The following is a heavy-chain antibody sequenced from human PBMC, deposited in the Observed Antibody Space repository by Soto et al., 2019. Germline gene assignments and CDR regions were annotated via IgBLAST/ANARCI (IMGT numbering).Heavy chain of an antibody. J-gene: IGHJ6*02. D-gene: IGHD2-2*01. CDR3: ARDSDCHSTSCFFPPHV. Sequence: GGSLRLSCSASGFTFSDENMSWVRQVPGKGLEWVSGISGGGSYIFYADSVQGRFSISRDNPKNSLFREMNSLRVEDTAVYYCARDSDCHSTSCFFPPHVWRRVTTVAFSS. CDR2: ISGGGSYI. V-gene: IGHV3-21*06. CDR1: GFTFSDEN.